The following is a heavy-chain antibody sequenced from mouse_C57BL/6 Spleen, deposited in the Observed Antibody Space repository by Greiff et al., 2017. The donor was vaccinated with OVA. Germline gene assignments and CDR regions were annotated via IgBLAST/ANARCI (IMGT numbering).Heavy chain of an antibody. CDR1: GYTFTSYW. CDR3: AKAITTVVATDY. J-gene: IGHJ2*01. Sequence: QVQLKQPGAELVKPGASVKLSCKASGYTFTSYWMHWVKQRPGQGLEWIGMIHPNSGSTNYNEKFKSKATLTVDKSSSTAYMQLSSLTSEDSAVYDCAKAITTVVATDYWGQGTTLTVSS. D-gene: IGHD1-1*01. V-gene: IGHV1-64*01. CDR2: IHPNSGST.